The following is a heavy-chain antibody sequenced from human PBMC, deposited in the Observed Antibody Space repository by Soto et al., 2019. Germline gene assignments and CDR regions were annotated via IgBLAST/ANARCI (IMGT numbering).Heavy chain of an antibody. CDR2: IYHTGTT. Sequence: PXXTLSLACTVSGGSINSGDYSWTFIRQPPGKGLEWIGYIYHTGTTYYNMSLKSRVTISLDTSKNQFSLSLSSVTAADTAVYYCARGRGYSYGLDPWGQGTLVTVSS. J-gene: IGHJ5*02. CDR3: ARGRGYSYGLDP. V-gene: IGHV4-30-2*05. D-gene: IGHD5-18*01. CDR1: GGSINSGDYS.